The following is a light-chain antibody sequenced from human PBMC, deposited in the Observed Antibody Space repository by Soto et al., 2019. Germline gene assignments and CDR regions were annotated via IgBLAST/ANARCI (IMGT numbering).Light chain of an antibody. V-gene: IGLV1-40*01. CDR1: SSNIGAGYD. CDR3: QSYDSSLSGYV. CDR2: GNS. Sequence: QAVLTQPPSVSGAPGQKVTISCTGSSSNIGAGYDVNWYHQLPGTAPKLLIHGNSNRPSGVPDRFSGSKSGTSASLAITWLQAEDEADYFCQSYDSSLSGYVFGTGTKLTVL. J-gene: IGLJ1*01.